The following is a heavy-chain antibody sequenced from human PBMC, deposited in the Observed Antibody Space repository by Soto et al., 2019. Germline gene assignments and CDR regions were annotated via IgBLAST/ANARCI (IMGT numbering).Heavy chain of an antibody. D-gene: IGHD5-18*01. V-gene: IGHV1-69*01. CDR3: ARDDGYTYGYHWFAP. J-gene: IGHJ5*02. CDR1: GGTFSSYS. Sequence: QVQLVQSGTEVKKPGSSLKVSCKTYGGTFSSYSMNWLRQAPGQGLEWMGGIIPMFGTPKYALKFQGRVTITADESTTTVYMELSSLTSDDTAAYYCARDDGYTYGYHWFAPWGQGTLVTVSS. CDR2: IIPMFGTP.